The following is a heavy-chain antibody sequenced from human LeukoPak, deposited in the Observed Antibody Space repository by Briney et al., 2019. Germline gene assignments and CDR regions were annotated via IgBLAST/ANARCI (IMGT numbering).Heavy chain of an antibody. CDR3: ARDLPITMIVVVEDAFDI. Sequence: HRASVKVSCKASGYTFSSYVIHWLRRAPGQRLEWMGWINVGNGDTKYSQKFQGRVTMTTDTSTSTAYMELRSLRSDDTAVYYCARDLPITMIVVVEDAFDIWGQGTMVTVSS. V-gene: IGHV1-3*01. CDR1: GYTFSSYV. D-gene: IGHD3-22*01. CDR2: INVGNGDT. J-gene: IGHJ3*02.